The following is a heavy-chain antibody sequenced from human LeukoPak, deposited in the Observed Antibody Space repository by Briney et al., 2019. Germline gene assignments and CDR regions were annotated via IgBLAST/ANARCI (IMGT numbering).Heavy chain of an antibody. D-gene: IGHD3-9*01. CDR3: AKTPYYDILTGYLDY. CDR1: GFTFSSYG. V-gene: IGHV3-30*18. Sequence: GGSLRLSCAASGFTFSSYGMHWVRQAPGKGLEWVAVISYDGSNKYYADSVKGRFTISRDNSKNTLYLQMNSLRAEDTAVYYCAKTPYYDILTGYLDYWGQGTLVTVS. CDR2: ISYDGSNK. J-gene: IGHJ4*02.